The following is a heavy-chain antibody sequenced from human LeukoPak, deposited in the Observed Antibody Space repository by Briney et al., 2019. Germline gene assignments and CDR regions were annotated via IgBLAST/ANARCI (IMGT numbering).Heavy chain of an antibody. Sequence: GGSLRLSCAASGFTFDDYGMHWVRQAPGKGLEWVAFIRYDGSNKYYADSVKGRFTISRDNSKNTLYLQMNSLRAEDTAVYYCAKDFPPSSSWYGGYMDVWGKGTTVTVSS. J-gene: IGHJ6*03. CDR3: AKDFPPSSSWYGGYMDV. V-gene: IGHV3-30*02. CDR1: GFTFDDYG. CDR2: IRYDGSNK. D-gene: IGHD6-13*01.